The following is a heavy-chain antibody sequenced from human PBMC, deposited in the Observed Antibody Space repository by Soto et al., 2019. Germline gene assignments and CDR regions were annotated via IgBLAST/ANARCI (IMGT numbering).Heavy chain of an antibody. Sequence: GASVKVSCKASGYTFTSYDINWVRQATGQGLEWMGWMNPNSGNTGYAQKFQGRVTMTRNTSISTAYMELSSLRSEDTAVYYCARAIYYGSGSYYNGGFDYWGQGTLVTVSS. CDR2: MNPNSGNT. V-gene: IGHV1-8*01. D-gene: IGHD3-10*01. CDR3: ARAIYYGSGSYYNGGFDY. CDR1: GYTFTSYD. J-gene: IGHJ4*02.